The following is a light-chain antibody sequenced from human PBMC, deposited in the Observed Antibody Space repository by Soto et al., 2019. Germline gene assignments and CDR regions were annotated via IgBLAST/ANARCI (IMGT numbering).Light chain of an antibody. CDR1: SSNIGAGYD. V-gene: IGLV1-40*01. Sequence: QSVLTQPPSGSGAPGQRVTIYCTGSSSNIGAGYDVHWYQQLPGTAPKLLIHGNSNRPSGVPDRFSGSKSGTSASLAITGLQAEDEADYYCQSYDSSLSGSVFGGGTKVTVL. CDR2: GNS. J-gene: IGLJ2*01. CDR3: QSYDSSLSGSV.